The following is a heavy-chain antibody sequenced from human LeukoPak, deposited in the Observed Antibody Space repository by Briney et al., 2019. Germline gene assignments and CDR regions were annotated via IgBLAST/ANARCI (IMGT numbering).Heavy chain of an antibody. D-gene: IGHD6-13*01. CDR1: GFTFSNYW. J-gene: IGHJ4*02. CDR3: ARVTEYSTAGMRY. Sequence: GGSLRLSCAASGFTFSNYWMHWVRHAPGKGLVWVSRISSDGSTTTYADSVKGRFTISRDNAKNTMYLQMNSLRAEDTALYYCARVTEYSTAGMRYWGQGIQVTVSS. V-gene: IGHV3-74*01. CDR2: ISSDGSTT.